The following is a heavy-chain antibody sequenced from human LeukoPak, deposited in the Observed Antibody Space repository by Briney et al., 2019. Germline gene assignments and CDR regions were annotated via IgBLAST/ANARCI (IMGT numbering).Heavy chain of an antibody. CDR3: ARGHWIYYDSSGYYPDY. V-gene: IGHV1-8*01. J-gene: IGHJ4*02. CDR1: GYTFTSYD. CDR2: MNPNSGNT. Sequence: ASVKVPCKASGYTFTSYDINWVRQATGQGLEWMGWMNPNSGNTGYAQKFQGRVTMTRNTSISTAYMELSSLRSEDTAVYYCARGHWIYYDSSGYYPDYWGQGTLVTVSS. D-gene: IGHD3-22*01.